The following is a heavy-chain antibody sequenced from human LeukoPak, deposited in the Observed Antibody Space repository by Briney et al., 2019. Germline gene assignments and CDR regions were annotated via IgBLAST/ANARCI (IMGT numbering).Heavy chain of an antibody. V-gene: IGHV3-23*01. CDR3: AELGITMIGGV. Sequence: GGSLRLSCAASGFTFPTFAMSWVRQAPGKGLEWVSVIGGIDSRTYYADSVKGRFTISRDNSKNTLYLQMNSLRAEDTAIYYCAELGITMIGGVWGKGTTVTISS. CDR1: GFTFPTFA. D-gene: IGHD3-10*02. CDR2: IGGIDSRT. J-gene: IGHJ6*04.